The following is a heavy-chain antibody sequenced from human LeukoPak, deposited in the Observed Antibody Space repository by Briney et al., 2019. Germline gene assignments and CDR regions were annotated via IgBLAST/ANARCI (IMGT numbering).Heavy chain of an antibody. J-gene: IGHJ5*02. D-gene: IGHD2-2*01. CDR2: ISASGGST. V-gene: IGHV3-23*01. Sequence: GGSLRLSCAASGFTFNSYAMSWVRQAPGKGLEWVSSISASGGSTYYADSVKGRFTISRDNSKNTLYLQMNSLRAEDMAVYYCAMASSTSSGWFDPWGQGTPVTVSS. CDR3: AMASSTSSGWFDP. CDR1: GFTFNSYA.